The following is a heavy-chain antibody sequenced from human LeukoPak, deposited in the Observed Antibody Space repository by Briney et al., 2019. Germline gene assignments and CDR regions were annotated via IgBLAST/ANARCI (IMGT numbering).Heavy chain of an antibody. CDR3: ARCDYDPLYYFDY. V-gene: IGHV5-51*01. D-gene: IGHD4-17*01. CDR2: IYPRDSDT. Sequence: HGGSLKISCKGSGYSFSTYWIGWVRQMPGKDLEWMGIIYPRDSDTRYSPSFQGQVTISADKSISTAYLQWSSLKASDTAMYYCARCDYDPLYYFDYWGQGTLVTVSS. J-gene: IGHJ4*02. CDR1: GYSFSTYW.